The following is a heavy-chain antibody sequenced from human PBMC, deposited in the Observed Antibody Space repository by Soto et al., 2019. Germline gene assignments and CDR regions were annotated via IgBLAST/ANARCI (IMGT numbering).Heavy chain of an antibody. D-gene: IGHD3-22*01. V-gene: IGHV3-23*01. CDR1: GFTFSSYA. J-gene: IGHJ4*02. Sequence: PGGSLRLSCAASGFTFSSYAMSWVRQAPGKGLEWVSAISGSGGSTYYADSVKGRFTISRGNSKNTLYLQMNSLRAEDTAVYYCAKTVRSPYYFDYWGQGTLVTSPQ. CDR3: AKTVRSPYYFDY. CDR2: ISGSGGST.